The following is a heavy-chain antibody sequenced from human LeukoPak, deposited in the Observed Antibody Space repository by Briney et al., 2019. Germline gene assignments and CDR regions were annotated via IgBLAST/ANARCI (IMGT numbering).Heavy chain of an antibody. CDR3: AREIVGGFNPGAY. CDR1: PASTTSNY. Sequence: PSETLSLTCTVSPASTTSNYWSWVRQPPGKGLEWIGEIHRSGSTNYNPSLQSRVTISIDRSKNQIALELSSVTAADTAVYYCAREIVGGFNPGAYWGQGTLVTVSS. D-gene: IGHD1-14*01. J-gene: IGHJ4*02. V-gene: IGHV4-59*12. CDR2: IHRSGST.